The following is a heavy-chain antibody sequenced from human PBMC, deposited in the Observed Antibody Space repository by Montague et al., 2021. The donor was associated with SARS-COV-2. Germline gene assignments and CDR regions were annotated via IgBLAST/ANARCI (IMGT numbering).Heavy chain of an antibody. D-gene: IGHD3-22*01. Sequence: SETLSLTCTVSGGSITNYYWTWIRQPPGKGLEWIGHIYYSGSTNFSPSFKGRGTMSTGASKNQFSLKLNSATAADTAVYFCAREMGGDRIGYYPRGWFDPWGQGTLVTVSS. J-gene: IGHJ5*02. CDR2: IYYSGST. V-gene: IGHV4-59*01. CDR1: GGSITNYY. CDR3: AREMGGDRIGYYPRGWFDP.